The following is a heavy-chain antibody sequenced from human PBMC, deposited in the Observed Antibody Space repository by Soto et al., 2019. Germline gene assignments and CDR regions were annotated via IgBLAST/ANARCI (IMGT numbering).Heavy chain of an antibody. CDR1: GESVSSNIAG. D-gene: IGHD1-26*01. V-gene: IGHV6-1*01. CDR3: ARGEQYSGRIFDY. CDR2: TYYRSNWYY. Sequence: PSRTLSLTWVITGESVSSNIAGWSWVRQSPSRGLEWLGRTYYRSNWYYEYAVPVRGRITINPDTSKNQYSLQLNSVTHEDTAVYFCARGEQYSGRIFDYWGQGTLVTVSS. J-gene: IGHJ4*01.